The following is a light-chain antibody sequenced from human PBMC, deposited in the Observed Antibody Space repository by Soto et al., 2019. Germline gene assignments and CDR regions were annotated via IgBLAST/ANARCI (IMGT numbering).Light chain of an antibody. CDR2: LAS. J-gene: IGKJ1*01. V-gene: IGKV1-5*03. CDR3: QQYNSYSRT. Sequence: DIQMTQFPSTLSAFVGDRVTITCRASQSISTSLAWYQQKPGKAPKLLIYLASSLQSGVPARFSGSGSATEFILSISSLQPDDFATYYCQQYNSYSRTFGQGTKVEIK. CDR1: QSISTS.